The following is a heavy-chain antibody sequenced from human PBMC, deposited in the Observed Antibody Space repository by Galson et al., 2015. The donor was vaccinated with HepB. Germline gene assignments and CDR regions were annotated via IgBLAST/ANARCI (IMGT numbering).Heavy chain of an antibody. D-gene: IGHD6-19*01. CDR3: AKTIAVAGKGGNSGGFFDY. CDR1: GFTFSSYA. J-gene: IGHJ4*02. V-gene: IGHV3-23*01. Sequence: SLRLSCAASGFTFSSYAMSWVRQAPGKGLEWVSAISGSGGSTYYADSVKGRFTISRDNSKNTLYLQMNSLRAEDTAVYYCAKTIAVAGKGGNSGGFFDYWGQGTLVTVSP. CDR2: ISGSGGST.